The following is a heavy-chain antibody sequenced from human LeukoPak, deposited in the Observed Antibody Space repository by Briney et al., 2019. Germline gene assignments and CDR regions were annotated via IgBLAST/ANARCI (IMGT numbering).Heavy chain of an antibody. J-gene: IGHJ6*02. CDR2: LNPDGSCT. CDR3: AKIFSSSSNYYYYGMDV. D-gene: IGHD6-13*01. Sequence: GGSLRLSCVASGFTFSGYWMHWVRQAPGKGLVWVSRLNPDGSCTTYADSMKGRFTISRDNAKNTLYLQMNSLRAEDTAVYYCAKIFSSSSNYYYYGMDVWGQGTTVTVSS. V-gene: IGHV3-74*01. CDR1: GFTFSGYW.